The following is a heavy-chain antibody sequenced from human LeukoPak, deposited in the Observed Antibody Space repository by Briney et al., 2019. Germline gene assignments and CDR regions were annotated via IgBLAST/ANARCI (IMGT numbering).Heavy chain of an antibody. Sequence: PSETLSLTCTVSGGSISSYYWSWIRQPPGKGLEWIGYIYYSGSTNYNPSLKSRVTISVDTSKNQFSLKLSSVTAADTAVYYCARLPGYSGYELWFDPWGQGTLVTVSS. CDR1: GGSISSYY. J-gene: IGHJ5*02. CDR2: IYYSGST. CDR3: ARLPGYSGYELWFDP. V-gene: IGHV4-59*08. D-gene: IGHD5-12*01.